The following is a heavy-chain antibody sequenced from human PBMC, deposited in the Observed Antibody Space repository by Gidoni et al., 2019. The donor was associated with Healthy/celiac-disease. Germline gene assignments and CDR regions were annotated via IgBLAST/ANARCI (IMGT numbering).Heavy chain of an antibody. CDR1: GFPFSSYA. Sequence: QVQLVESGGGVVQPGRSLRLSCAASGFPFSSYAMHWVRQAPGKGLEWVAVISYDGSNKYYADSVKGRFTISRDNSKNTLYLQMNSLRAEDTAVYYCARAGLGYCSSTSCSDAFDIWGQGTMVTVSS. J-gene: IGHJ3*02. CDR2: ISYDGSNK. D-gene: IGHD2-2*01. V-gene: IGHV3-30*01. CDR3: ARAGLGYCSSTSCSDAFDI.